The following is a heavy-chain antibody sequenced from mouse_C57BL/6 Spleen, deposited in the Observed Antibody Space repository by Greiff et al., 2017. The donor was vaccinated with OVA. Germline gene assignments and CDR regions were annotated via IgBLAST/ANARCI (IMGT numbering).Heavy chain of an antibody. CDR3: AIRRDFDY. CDR2: IHPSDGDT. V-gene: IGHV1-74*01. J-gene: IGHJ2*01. Sequence: VQLQQPGAELVKPGASVKVSCKASGYTFTSYWMHWVKQRPGQGLEWIGRIHPSDGDTNYNHKFKGKATLTVDNSSSTAYMQLSRLKSEDSAVYYCAIRRDFDYWGRGTTLTVSS. CDR1: GYTFTSYW.